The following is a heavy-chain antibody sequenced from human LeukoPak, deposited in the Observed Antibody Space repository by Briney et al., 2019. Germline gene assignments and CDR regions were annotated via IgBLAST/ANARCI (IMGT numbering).Heavy chain of an antibody. Sequence: SETLSLTCTVSGGSISSYYWSWIRQPPGKGLEWIGYIYYSGSTNYNPSLKSRVTISVDTSKNQFSLKLSSVTAADTAVYYCARDRTGTFNWYFDLWGRGTLVTVSS. V-gene: IGHV4-59*01. J-gene: IGHJ2*01. CDR1: GGSISSYY. D-gene: IGHD1-1*01. CDR3: ARDRTGTFNWYFDL. CDR2: IYYSGST.